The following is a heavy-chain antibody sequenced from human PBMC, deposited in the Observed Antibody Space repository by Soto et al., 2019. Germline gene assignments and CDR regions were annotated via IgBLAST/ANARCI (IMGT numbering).Heavy chain of an antibody. V-gene: IGHV3-11*04. CDR3: ARDVPDSIPAAVMDV. D-gene: IGHD2-2*01. J-gene: IGHJ6*03. CDR2: ISSSGSTI. CDR1: GFTFSDYY. Sequence: GGSLRLSCAASGFTFSDYYMSWIRQAPGKGLEWVSYISSSGSTIYYADSVKGRFTISRDNAKNSLYLQMNSLRAEDTAVYYCARDVPDSIPAAVMDVWGKGATVTVSS.